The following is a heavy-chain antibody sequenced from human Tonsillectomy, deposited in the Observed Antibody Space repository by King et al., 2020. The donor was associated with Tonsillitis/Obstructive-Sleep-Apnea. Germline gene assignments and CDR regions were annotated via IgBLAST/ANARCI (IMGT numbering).Heavy chain of an antibody. CDR2: IYYSGST. V-gene: IGHV4-39*01. CDR3: ARKGEYSSTNYFDY. D-gene: IGHD6-6*01. CDR1: GVSISSGAYY. J-gene: IGHJ4*02. Sequence: QLQESGPGLVKPSETLSLTCTVSGVSISSGAYYWGWIRQPPGKGLEWIGSIYYSGSTYYNPSLKSRVTISVDTSKNQFSLKLNSVTAADTAVYYCARKGEYSSTNYFDYWGRGTLVTVSS.